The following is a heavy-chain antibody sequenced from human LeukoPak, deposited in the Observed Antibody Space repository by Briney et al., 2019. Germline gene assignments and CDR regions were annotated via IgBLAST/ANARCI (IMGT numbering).Heavy chain of an antibody. V-gene: IGHV1-69*05. Sequence: SVKVSCKASGGTFSTYAVNWVRQAPGQGLEWMGGIIPSFGTANYAQKFQGRVTITTDESTSTAYMELSSLRSEDTAIYYCARVFARGGEISGSYYYYWGQGTLVTVSS. CDR2: IIPSFGTA. J-gene: IGHJ4*02. CDR3: ARVFARGGEISGSYYYY. D-gene: IGHD3-10*01. CDR1: GGTFSTYA.